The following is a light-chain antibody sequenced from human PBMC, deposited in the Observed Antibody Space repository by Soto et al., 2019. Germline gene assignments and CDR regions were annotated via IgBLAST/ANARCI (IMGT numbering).Light chain of an antibody. CDR2: DAS. CDR3: HSRA. Sequence: DIQMTQSPSTLSGSVGDRVTITCRASQTITTWLAWYQQKPGKAPKLLIYDASTLESGVPSRFSGSGFGTEFTLTISSLQPDDFATYYCHSRAFGQGTRLEIK. J-gene: IGKJ5*01. CDR1: QTITTW. V-gene: IGKV1-5*01.